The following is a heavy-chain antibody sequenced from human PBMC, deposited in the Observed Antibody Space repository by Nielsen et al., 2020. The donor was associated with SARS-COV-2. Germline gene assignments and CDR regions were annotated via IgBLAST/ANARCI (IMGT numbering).Heavy chain of an antibody. CDR2: ISSSSSTI. CDR3: AKDMQAGPTSPNYYYYGMDV. V-gene: IGHV3-11*01. Sequence: WIRQPPGKGLEWVSYISSSSSTIYYADSVKGRFTISRDNSKNSLYLQMNSLRTEDTALYYCAKDMQAGPTSPNYYYYGMDVWGQGTTVTVSS. J-gene: IGHJ6*02. D-gene: IGHD6-13*01.